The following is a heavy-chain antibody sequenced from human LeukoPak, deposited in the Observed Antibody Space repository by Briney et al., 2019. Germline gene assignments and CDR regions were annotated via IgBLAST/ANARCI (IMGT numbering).Heavy chain of an antibody. V-gene: IGHV3-7*04. Sequence: PGGSLRLSCAASGFTFSYHWMTWVRQAPGKGLEWVANIKNDGTVKNYVDSVKGRFTISRDNAKNSLYLQMNSLRAEDTGVYYCAKEYSSSAFDYWGQGTLVTVSS. D-gene: IGHD6-6*01. J-gene: IGHJ4*02. CDR2: IKNDGTVK. CDR1: GFTFSYHW. CDR3: AKEYSSSAFDY.